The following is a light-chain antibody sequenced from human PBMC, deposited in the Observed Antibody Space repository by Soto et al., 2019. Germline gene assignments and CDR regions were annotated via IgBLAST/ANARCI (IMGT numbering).Light chain of an antibody. J-gene: IGKJ5*01. CDR2: GAT. CDR1: ESLGNNY. Sequence: EIVLTQSPGTLSLSPGEGATLSCRASESLGNNYLAWYKQKPGQSPRLLFSGATSRASGIPDRFSGSGSGTDFTLTISRVEPEDFGVYCCQQYGRLPLTFGQGTRLEIK. V-gene: IGKV3-20*01. CDR3: QQYGRLPLT.